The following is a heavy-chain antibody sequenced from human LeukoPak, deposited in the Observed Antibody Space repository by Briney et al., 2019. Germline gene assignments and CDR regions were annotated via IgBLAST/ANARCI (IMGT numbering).Heavy chain of an antibody. CDR3: ARGDAFSGDH. J-gene: IGHJ4*02. CDR2: IHPEGNEK. V-gene: IGHV3-7*04. CDR1: GFTLRNFW. Sequence: HPGGSLRLSCAASGFTLRNFWMSWVRQAPGRGLEWVANIHPEGNEKYHVESVKGQFTISRDNAKSSLFLQMNGLRAEDTAVYYCARGDAFSGDHWGQGTLVTVSS.